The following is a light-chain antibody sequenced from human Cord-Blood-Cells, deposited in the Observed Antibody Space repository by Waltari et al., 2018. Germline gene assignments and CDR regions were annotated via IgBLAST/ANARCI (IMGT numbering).Light chain of an antibody. Sequence: QSALTQPASASGSPGQSITISCTGTTSDVGSYNLVSWSQQHPGKAPKLMIYEGSKRPSGVSNRFSGSKSGNTVSLTISGLQAEDEADYYCCSYAGSSTYVFGTGTKVTVL. CDR2: EGS. CDR1: TSDVGSYNL. V-gene: IGLV2-23*01. CDR3: CSYAGSSTYV. J-gene: IGLJ1*01.